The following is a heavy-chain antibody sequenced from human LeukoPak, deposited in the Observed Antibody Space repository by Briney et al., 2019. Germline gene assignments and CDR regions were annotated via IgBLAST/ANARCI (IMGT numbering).Heavy chain of an antibody. CDR3: ARGLVGSGQFDY. CDR1: SGSISSYY. V-gene: IGHV4-34*01. CDR2: INHSGST. J-gene: IGHJ4*02. Sequence: PSETLSLTCTVSSGSISSYYWSWIRQPPGKGLEWIGEINHSGSTNYNPSLKSRVTISVDTSKNQFSLRLSSVTAADTAVYYCARGLVGSGQFDYWGQGTLVTVSS. D-gene: IGHD6-19*01.